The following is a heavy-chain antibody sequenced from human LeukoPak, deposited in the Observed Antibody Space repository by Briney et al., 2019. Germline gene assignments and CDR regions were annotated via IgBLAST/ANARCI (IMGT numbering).Heavy chain of an antibody. CDR2: IWYDGSNK. CDR3: AKRDSSGSYPYYFDY. D-gene: IGHD3-22*01. V-gene: IGHV3-33*03. Sequence: GGSLRLSCAASGFTFSSYGMHWVRQAPGKGLEWVAVIWYDGSNKYYADSVKGRFTISRDNSKDTLYLQMNSLRVEDTATYYCAKRDSSGSYPYYFDYWGQGTLVTVSS. CDR1: GFTFSSYG. J-gene: IGHJ4*02.